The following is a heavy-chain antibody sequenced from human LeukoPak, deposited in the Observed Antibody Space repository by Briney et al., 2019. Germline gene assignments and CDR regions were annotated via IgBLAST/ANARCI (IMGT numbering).Heavy chain of an antibody. V-gene: IGHV3-21*01. D-gene: IGHD5-18*01. CDR3: ARDARGGYTYGGLDQ. J-gene: IGHJ4*02. Sequence: GGSLRLSCAASGFTFSSYTMNWVRQAPGKGLEWVSFISTSSSYIYYADSVKGRFTISRGNAKNSLYLQMNSLRAEDTAVYYCARDARGGYTYGGLDQWGQGTLVTVSS. CDR1: GFTFSSYT. CDR2: ISTSSSYI.